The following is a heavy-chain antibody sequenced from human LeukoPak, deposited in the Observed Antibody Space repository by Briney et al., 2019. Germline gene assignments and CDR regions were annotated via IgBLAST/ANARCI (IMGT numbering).Heavy chain of an antibody. CDR3: ARDSPDCGCTTCYKDWFDP. CDR1: GGSISSGTYY. Sequence: SETLSLTCTVSGGSISSGTYYWGWIRQPPGKGLQWIGSVYYSGSTYYNPSLQSRVTISVDTSKNHFSLKLSSVTAADTAVYYCARDSPDCGCTTCYKDWFDPWGQGTLVTVSS. CDR2: VYYSGST. D-gene: IGHD2-2*02. J-gene: IGHJ5*02. V-gene: IGHV4-39*07.